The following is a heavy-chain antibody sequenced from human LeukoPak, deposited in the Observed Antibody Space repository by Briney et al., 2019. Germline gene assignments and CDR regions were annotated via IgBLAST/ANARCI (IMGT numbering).Heavy chain of an antibody. D-gene: IGHD2-2*01. V-gene: IGHV3-48*03. J-gene: IGHJ6*03. CDR1: GFTFSSYY. CDR3: ARVSAYCSSTSCYALYYYYYYMDV. CDR2: ISSSGSTI. Sequence: PGGSLRLSCAVSGFTFSSYYMNCVSQAPGKGLEWVSYISSSGSTIYYADSVKGRFTIYRDNAMNSLYLQMNSLRAEETAVYYCARVSAYCSSTSCYALYYYYYYMDVWGKGTTVTISS.